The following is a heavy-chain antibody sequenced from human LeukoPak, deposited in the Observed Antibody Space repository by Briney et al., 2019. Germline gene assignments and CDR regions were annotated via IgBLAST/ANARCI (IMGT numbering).Heavy chain of an antibody. J-gene: IGHJ4*02. Sequence: GGSVRLSCAASGFTFTSYAMHWVRQAPGKGLEWVAYTSRGGSDISYADSVKGRFTISTDNANSSLYLQMNSLRAEDTAVYFCVRARLIRLENFFDYWGQGTLVTVSS. CDR3: VRARLIRLENFFDY. CDR2: TSRGGSDI. D-gene: IGHD2-21*02. V-gene: IGHV3-48*03. CDR1: GFTFTSYA.